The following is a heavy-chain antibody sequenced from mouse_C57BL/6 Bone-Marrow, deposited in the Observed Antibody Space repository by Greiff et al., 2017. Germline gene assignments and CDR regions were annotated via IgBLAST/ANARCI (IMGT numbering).Heavy chain of an antibody. CDR3: TGFRGYYDY. J-gene: IGHJ2*01. Sequence: EVTLVESGGGLVQPGGSMKLSCVASGFTFSNYWMNWVRQSPEKGLEWVAQIRLKSDNYATHYAESVKGRFTISRDDSKSSVYLQMNNLRAEDTGIYYCTGFRGYYDYWGQGTTLTVSS. CDR2: IRLKSDNYAT. CDR1: GFTFSNYW. V-gene: IGHV6-3*01.